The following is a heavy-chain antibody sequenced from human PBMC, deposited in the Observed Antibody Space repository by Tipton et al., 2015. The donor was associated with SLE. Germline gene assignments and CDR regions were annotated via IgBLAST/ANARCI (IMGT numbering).Heavy chain of an antibody. J-gene: IGHJ3*02. Sequence: SLRLSCAASGFTFSSYGMHWVRQAPGKGLEWVAVIWYDGSNKYYADSVKGRFTISRDNSKNTLYLQMNSLRAEDTALYYCARDGEGGYSSSLEAFDIWGQGTMVTVSS. D-gene: IGHD6-13*01. CDR3: ARDGEGGYSSSLEAFDI. V-gene: IGHV3-33*01. CDR1: GFTFSSYG. CDR2: IWYDGSNK.